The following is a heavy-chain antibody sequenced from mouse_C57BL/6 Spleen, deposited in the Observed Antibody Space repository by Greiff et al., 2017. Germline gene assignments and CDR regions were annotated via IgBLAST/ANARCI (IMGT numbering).Heavy chain of an antibody. D-gene: IGHD1-3*01. CDR2: ISSGGSYT. V-gene: IGHV5-6*01. J-gene: IGHJ4*01. Sequence: EVQVVESGGDLVKPGASLKLSCAASGFTFSSYGMSWVRQTPDKRLEWVATISSGGSYTYYPDSVKGRFTISRDNAKNTLYLQMSSLESEDTAMYYCARHEGGSSYAKDYWGQGTSVTVAS. CDR3: ARHEGGSSYAKDY. CDR1: GFTFSSYG.